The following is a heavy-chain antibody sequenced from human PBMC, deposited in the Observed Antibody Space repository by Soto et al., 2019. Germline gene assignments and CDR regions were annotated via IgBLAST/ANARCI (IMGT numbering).Heavy chain of an antibody. D-gene: IGHD5-18*01. J-gene: IGHJ6*02. V-gene: IGHV4-30-2*01. CDR3: AGWIQLQQYYYYGMDV. CDR2: IYHSGST. CDR1: GGYISSGGYS. Sequence: SETLSLTCAVSGGYISSGGYSWSWIRQPPGKGLEWIGYIYHSGSTYYNPSLKSRVTISVDKSKNQFSLKLSSVTAADTAVYYCAGWIQLQQYYYYGMDVWGQGTTVTVSS.